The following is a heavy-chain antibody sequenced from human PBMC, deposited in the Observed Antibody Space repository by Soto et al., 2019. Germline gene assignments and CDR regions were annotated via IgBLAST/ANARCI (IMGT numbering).Heavy chain of an antibody. V-gene: IGHV1-69*13. CDR1: GGTFSSCA. CDR2: IIPIFGTA. CDR3: ASKKGIAAAGTWWFDP. Sequence: ASVKVSCKASGGTFSSCAISWVRQAPGQGLEWMGGIIPIFGTANYAQKFQGRVTITADESTSTAYMELSSLRSEDTAVYYCASKKGIAAAGTWWFDPWGQGTLVTVSS. D-gene: IGHD6-13*01. J-gene: IGHJ5*02.